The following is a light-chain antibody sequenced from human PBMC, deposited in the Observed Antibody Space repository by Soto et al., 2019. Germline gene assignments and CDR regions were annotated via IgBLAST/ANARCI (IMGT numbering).Light chain of an antibody. Sequence: QSVLTQPASVSDSPGQSITISCTGTSSDVGGSNFVSWYQQHPGKPPKLIIYDVANRPSGVSNRFSGSKSGSTASLIISRLQTEDEADYYCVSYAGSIYVFGTGTKVTVL. CDR3: VSYAGSIYV. CDR2: DVA. V-gene: IGLV2-14*03. CDR1: SSDVGGSNF. J-gene: IGLJ1*01.